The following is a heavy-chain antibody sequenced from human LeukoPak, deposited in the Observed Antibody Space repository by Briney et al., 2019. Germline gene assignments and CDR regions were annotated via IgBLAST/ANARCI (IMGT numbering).Heavy chain of an antibody. Sequence: SETLSLTCIVSGGSISGYYWSWIRQPAGKGLEWIGYTYYSGSTNYNPSLKSRVTISVDTSKNQFSLKLSSVTAADTAVYYCAGGRYYYDSSGYYWGQGTLVTVSS. CDR1: GGSISGYY. V-gene: IGHV4-59*08. CDR3: AGGRYYYDSSGYY. CDR2: TYYSGST. D-gene: IGHD3-22*01. J-gene: IGHJ4*02.